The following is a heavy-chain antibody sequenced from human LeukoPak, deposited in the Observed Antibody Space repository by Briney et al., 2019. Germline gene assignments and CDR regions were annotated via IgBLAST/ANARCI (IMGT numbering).Heavy chain of an antibody. CDR3: ARYLSSGWYVDY. Sequence: SETLSLTCAVSGYSISSGYYWGWIRQPPGKGLEWIGSIYYSGTTYYNSSLKSRVTISVDTSKNHFSLKLSSVTAADTAVYYCARYLSSGWYVDYWGQGTLVTVSS. CDR2: IYYSGTT. J-gene: IGHJ4*02. CDR1: GYSISSGYY. V-gene: IGHV4-38-2*01. D-gene: IGHD6-19*01.